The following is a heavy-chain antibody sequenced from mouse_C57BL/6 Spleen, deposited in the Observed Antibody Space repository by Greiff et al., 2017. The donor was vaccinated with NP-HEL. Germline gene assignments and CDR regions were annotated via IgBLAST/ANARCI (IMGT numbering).Heavy chain of an antibody. Sequence: QVQLQQSGAELVRPGASVTLSCKASGYTFTDYEMHWVKQTPVHGLEWIGAIDPETGGTAYNQKFKGKAILTADKSSSTAYMELRSLTSEDSAVYYCTIGGSSFAMDYWGQGTSVTVSS. J-gene: IGHJ4*01. CDR3: TIGGSSFAMDY. CDR1: GYTFTDYE. CDR2: IDPETGGT. D-gene: IGHD1-1*01. V-gene: IGHV1-15*01.